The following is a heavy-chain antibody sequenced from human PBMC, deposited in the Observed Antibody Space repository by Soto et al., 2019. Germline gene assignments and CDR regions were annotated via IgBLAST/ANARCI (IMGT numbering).Heavy chain of an antibody. Sequence: RGSLILSSATSGFSFRNYSMSLVRPAPGKGLEWVSGITKTGRSTFIADSVRGRFTISRDNLKNIMYLQMNSLRVDDTALYYCTKDAEAYDFAFDKWGQGTMVTGSS. CDR2: ITKTGRST. V-gene: IGHV3-23*01. CDR3: TKDAEAYDFAFDK. CDR1: GFSFRNYS. D-gene: IGHD3-3*01. J-gene: IGHJ3*02.